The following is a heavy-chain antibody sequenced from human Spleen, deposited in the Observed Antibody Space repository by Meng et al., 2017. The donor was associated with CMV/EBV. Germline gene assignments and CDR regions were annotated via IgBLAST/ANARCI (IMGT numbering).Heavy chain of an antibody. D-gene: IGHD3-10*02. V-gene: IGHV4-59*12. Sequence: GSLRLSCTVSGGSISSYYWSWIRQPPGKGLEWIGYIYYSGSTNYNPSLKSRVTISVDTSKNQFSLRLSSVTAADTAVYYCARITVSGGGVDMWGQGTVVTVSS. CDR1: GGSISSYY. CDR2: IYYSGST. J-gene: IGHJ1*01. CDR3: ARITVSGGGVDM.